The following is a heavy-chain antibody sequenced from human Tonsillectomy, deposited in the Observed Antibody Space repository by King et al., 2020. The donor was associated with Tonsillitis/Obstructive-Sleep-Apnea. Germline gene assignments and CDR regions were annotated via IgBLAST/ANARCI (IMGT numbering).Heavy chain of an antibody. Sequence: VQLVQSGAEVKKPGSSVKVSCKASGGTFSSYAISWVRQAPGQGLEWMGGIIPILGIANYAQKFQGRVTITADKSTSTAYMELSSLRSEDTAVYYCARAQGERGLQSTLDPFDYWGQGTLVTVSS. D-gene: IGHD5-24*01. CDR1: GGTFSSYA. CDR3: ARAQGERGLQSTLDPFDY. CDR2: IIPILGIA. V-gene: IGHV1-69*10. J-gene: IGHJ4*02.